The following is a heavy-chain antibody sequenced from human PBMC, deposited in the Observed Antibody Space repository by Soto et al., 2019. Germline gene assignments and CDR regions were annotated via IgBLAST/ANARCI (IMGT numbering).Heavy chain of an antibody. CDR1: GFTFSSYA. CDR3: AKDLVLYGSGSNFDY. J-gene: IGHJ4*02. V-gene: IGHV3-23*01. CDR2: ISGSGGST. D-gene: IGHD3-10*01. Sequence: EVQLLESGGGLVQPGGSLRLSCAASGFTFSSYAMSWVRQAPGKGLEWVSAISGSGGSTYYADSVKGRFTISRDNSKNALHLQMNSLKAEDTAVYYCAKDLVLYGSGSNFDYWGQGTLVTVSS.